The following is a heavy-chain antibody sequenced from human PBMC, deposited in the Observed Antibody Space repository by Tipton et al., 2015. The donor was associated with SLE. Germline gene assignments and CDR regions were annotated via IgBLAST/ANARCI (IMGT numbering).Heavy chain of an antibody. CDR1: GYRFTSYW. CDR2: IYPGDSDT. Sequence: QSGAEVKKPGESLKISCKGSGYRFTSYWIGWVRQMTGKGLEWMGIIYPGDSDTRYSPSFQGQVTFSADKSISTAYLQWSSLKASDSAMNYCARAHSGSSWYFDLWGRGSLVTVAS. V-gene: IGHV5-51*03. D-gene: IGHD1-26*01. J-gene: IGHJ2*01. CDR3: ARAHSGSSWYFDL.